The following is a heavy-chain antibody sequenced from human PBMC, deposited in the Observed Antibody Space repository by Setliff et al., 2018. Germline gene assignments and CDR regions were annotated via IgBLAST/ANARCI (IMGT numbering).Heavy chain of an antibody. D-gene: IGHD3-3*01. V-gene: IGHV3-23*01. CDR3: AGQGPIFGSGLIPGFDQ. CDR1: GFTFSNCW. J-gene: IGHJ4*02. Sequence: RLSCAASGFTFSNCWVSWVRQAPGKGLEWVSTVSVSGDNTYYTDSVKGRFTTSRDNSKNTLSLQMSSLRTEDTAIYFCAGQGPIFGSGLIPGFDQWGQGTLVTVSS. CDR2: VSVSGDNT.